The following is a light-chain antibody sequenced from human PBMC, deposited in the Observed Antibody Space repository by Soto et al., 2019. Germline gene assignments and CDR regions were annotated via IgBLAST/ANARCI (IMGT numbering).Light chain of an antibody. CDR3: SSYTSSSLYV. J-gene: IGLJ1*01. Sequence: QSVLTQPPSVSAAPGQKVTISCSGSSSNIGGYNYVSWYQQLPGKAPKLMIYDVSDRPSGVSNRFSGSKSGNTASLTISGLQAEDEADYYCSSYTSSSLYVFGTGTKVTVL. CDR1: SSNIGGYNY. CDR2: DVS. V-gene: IGLV2-14*01.